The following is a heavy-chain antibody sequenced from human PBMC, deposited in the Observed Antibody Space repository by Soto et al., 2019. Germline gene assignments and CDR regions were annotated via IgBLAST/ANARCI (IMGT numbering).Heavy chain of an antibody. V-gene: IGHV3-23*01. Sequence: EAQLLESGGGLVQPGGSLRLSCAASGFTFSTYAMSWVRQAPGKGLDWVSSISSSGDSTKYADSVKGRFTISRDNSKNTLYRQMDTLRSAGTAIYYCAKNGYCSGTNCYAPFDSWGQGTLVTVSS. CDR3: AKNGYCSGTNCYAPFDS. CDR2: ISSSGDST. CDR1: GFTFSTYA. D-gene: IGHD2-2*01. J-gene: IGHJ5*01.